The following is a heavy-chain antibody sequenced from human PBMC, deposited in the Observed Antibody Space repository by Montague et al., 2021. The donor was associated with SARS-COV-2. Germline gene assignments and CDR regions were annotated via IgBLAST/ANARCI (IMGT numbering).Heavy chain of an antibody. CDR2: IYHSGST. CDR1: GGSISSYY. V-gene: IGHV4-4*07. CDR3: ARDYMTIVFRVYNYGMDV. J-gene: IGHJ6*02. D-gene: IGHD4/OR15-4a*01. Sequence: SETLSLTCTVSGGSISSYYWSWIRQPAGKGLEWIGRIYHSGSTKXNPSLKSRVTMSVDTSKNQFSLKLSSVTAADTAVYYCARDYMTIVFRVYNYGMDVWGQGTTVTVSS.